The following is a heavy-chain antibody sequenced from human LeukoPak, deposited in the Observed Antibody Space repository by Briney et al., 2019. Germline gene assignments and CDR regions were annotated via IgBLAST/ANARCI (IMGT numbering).Heavy chain of an antibody. CDR3: ARDFSNVVVIATANSGHDAFDI. J-gene: IGHJ3*02. Sequence: ASVKVSCKASGYTFTSYGISWVRQAPGQGLEWMGWISAYNGNTNYAQKFQGRVTITADESTSTAYMELSSLRSEDTAVYYCARDFSNVVVIATANSGHDAFDIWGQGTMVTVSS. V-gene: IGHV1-18*01. D-gene: IGHD2-21*01. CDR1: GYTFTSYG. CDR2: ISAYNGNT.